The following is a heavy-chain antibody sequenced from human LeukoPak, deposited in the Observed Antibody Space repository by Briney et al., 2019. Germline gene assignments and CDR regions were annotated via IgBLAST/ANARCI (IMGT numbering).Heavy chain of an antibody. CDR1: GGSFSGYY. CDR2: IYYSGST. CDR3: ARRVRSGWYPYFDY. J-gene: IGHJ4*02. Sequence: PSETLSLTCAVYGGSFSGYYWSWIRQPPGKGLEWIGSIYYSGSTYYNPSLKSRVTISVDTSKNQFSLKLSSVTAADTAVYYCARRVRSGWYPYFDYWGQGTLVTVSS. V-gene: IGHV4-34*01. D-gene: IGHD6-19*01.